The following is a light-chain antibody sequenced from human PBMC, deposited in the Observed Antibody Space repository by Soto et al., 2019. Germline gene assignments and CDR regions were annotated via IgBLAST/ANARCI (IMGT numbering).Light chain of an antibody. Sequence: EIVMTQSPATLSVSPGERATVSCRASQSVSSNSAWYQQKPGQAPRLLIYGASTRATGIPARFSGSGSGTAFTLTIGSLQSEDFAVYYCQQYNNWPRTFGQGAKLEIK. CDR3: QQYNNWPRT. CDR2: GAS. V-gene: IGKV3-15*01. J-gene: IGKJ2*01. CDR1: QSVSSN.